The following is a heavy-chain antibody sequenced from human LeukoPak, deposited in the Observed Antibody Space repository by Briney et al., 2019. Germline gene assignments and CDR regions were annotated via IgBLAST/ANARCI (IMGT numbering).Heavy chain of an antibody. CDR2: ISYDGSNK. D-gene: IGHD2-15*01. CDR1: GFTFSSYA. Sequence: PGGSLRLSCAASGFTFSSYAMHWVRQAPGKGLEWVAVISYDGSNKYYADSVKGRFTISRDNSKNTLYLQMNSLRAEDMAVYYCARVSSPDIVVVVAANYYYYGMDVWGQGTTVTVSS. J-gene: IGHJ6*02. V-gene: IGHV3-30-3*01. CDR3: ARVSSPDIVVVVAANYYYYGMDV.